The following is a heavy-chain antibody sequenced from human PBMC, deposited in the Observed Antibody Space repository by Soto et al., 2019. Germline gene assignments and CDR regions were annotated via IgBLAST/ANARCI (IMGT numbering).Heavy chain of an antibody. J-gene: IGHJ5*02. CDR3: ATDGDYDFSLGRDWFDP. V-gene: IGHV3-23*01. CDR2: ISGSGGST. D-gene: IGHD3-3*01. Sequence: EVQLLESGGGLVQPGGSLRLSCAASGFTFSSYAMSWVRQAPGKGLEWVSAISGSGGSTYYADSVKGRFTISRDNSKNTLYLQMDGLRAEDTAVYYCATDGDYDFSLGRDWFDPWGQGTLVTVSS. CDR1: GFTFSSYA.